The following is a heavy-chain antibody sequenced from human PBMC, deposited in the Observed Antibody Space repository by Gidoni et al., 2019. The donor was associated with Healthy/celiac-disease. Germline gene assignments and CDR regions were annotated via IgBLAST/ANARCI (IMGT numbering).Heavy chain of an antibody. J-gene: IGHJ6*02. CDR1: GFTFSSYA. CDR3: ASLTHWFGELGSDPHYGMDV. CDR2: ISYDGSNK. V-gene: IGHV3-30*04. Sequence: QLVESGGGVVQPGRSLRLSCAASGFTFSSYAMHWVRQAPGKGLEWVAVISYDGSNKYYADSVKGRFTISRDNSKNTLYLQMNSLRAEDTAVYYCASLTHWFGELGSDPHYGMDVWGQGTTVTVSS. D-gene: IGHD3-10*01.